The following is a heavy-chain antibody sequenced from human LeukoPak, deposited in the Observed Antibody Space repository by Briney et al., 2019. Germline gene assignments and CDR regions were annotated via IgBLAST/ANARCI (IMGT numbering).Heavy chain of an antibody. Sequence: SETLSLTCTVSGGSISSYYWSWIRQPPGKGLEWIGYIYYTGSTNYNPSLKSRVTISGDTSKNQFSLRLSSVTAADTAVYYCAREDIAAATVDYWGQGTLVTVSS. CDR3: AREDIAAATVDY. V-gene: IGHV4-59*01. CDR2: IYYTGST. D-gene: IGHD6-13*01. J-gene: IGHJ4*02. CDR1: GGSISSYY.